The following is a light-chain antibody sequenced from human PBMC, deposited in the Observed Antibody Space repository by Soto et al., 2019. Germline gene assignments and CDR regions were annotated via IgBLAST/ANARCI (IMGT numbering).Light chain of an antibody. Sequence: IQVTPSPSSLSASILYTVTISCRASQGIATGLAWYQQKPGAPPKLLIYDASTLERGIPSRFSGSGSGTDFTLTISSLQPEDFATYYCQKYHSYPINFGQGTRLEIK. J-gene: IGKJ5*01. CDR1: QGIATG. V-gene: IGKV1-13*02. CDR2: DAS. CDR3: QKYHSYPIN.